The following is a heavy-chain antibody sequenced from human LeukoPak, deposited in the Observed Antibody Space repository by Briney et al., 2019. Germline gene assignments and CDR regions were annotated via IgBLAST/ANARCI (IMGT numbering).Heavy chain of an antibody. D-gene: IGHD2-15*01. V-gene: IGHV3-23*01. Sequence: GGSLRLSCAASEFIFSNYAMTWVRQAPGKGLEWVSSISCSGATTYYADSVKGRFTIYRDNSKNTLFLQFNSLRAEDTAVYYCAKDKATVAAKGPFDYWGQGTLVTVSS. J-gene: IGHJ4*02. CDR2: ISCSGATT. CDR3: AKDKATVAAKGPFDY. CDR1: EFIFSNYA.